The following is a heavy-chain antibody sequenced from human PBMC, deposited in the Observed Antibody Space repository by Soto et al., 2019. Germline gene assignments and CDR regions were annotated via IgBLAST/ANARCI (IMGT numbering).Heavy chain of an antibody. CDR2: IIPIFGTA. J-gene: IGHJ4*02. Sequence: SVKVSCKASGGTFSSYAISWVRQAPGQGLEWMGGIIPIFGTANYAQKFQGRVTITADESTSTAYMELSSLRSEDTAVYYCARDYRPLLGLYFDYWGQGTLVTVSS. CDR1: GGTFSSYA. CDR3: ARDYRPLLGLYFDY. V-gene: IGHV1-69*13.